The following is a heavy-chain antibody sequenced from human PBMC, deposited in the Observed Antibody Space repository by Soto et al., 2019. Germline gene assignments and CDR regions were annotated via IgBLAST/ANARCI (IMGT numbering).Heavy chain of an antibody. CDR1: GFRFSDYS. CDR2: ISGSGCST. CDR3: AKQRYYDLDV. V-gene: IGHV3-23*01. Sequence: GVSLRLSCAACGFRFSDYSMNWVRQAPGRGLEWVSYISGSGCSTYYADSVKGRFTISRDNSKNTLYLQMNSLRAEDTAVYYCAKQRYYDLDVWGKGTTVTVSS. J-gene: IGHJ6*03. D-gene: IGHD3-9*01.